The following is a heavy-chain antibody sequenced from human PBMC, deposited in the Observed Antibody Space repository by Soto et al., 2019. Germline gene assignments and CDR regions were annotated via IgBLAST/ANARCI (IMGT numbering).Heavy chain of an antibody. J-gene: IGHJ6*02. CDR3: ARDSPSYGPAYYYYGMDV. CDR1: GFTFSSYS. D-gene: IGHD5-18*01. Sequence: GGSLRLSCAASGFTFSSYSMNWVRQAPGKGLEWVSSISSSSSYIYYADSVKGRFTISRDNAKNSLYLQMNSLRAEDTAVYYCARDSPSYGPAYYYYGMDVWGQGTTVTVSS. V-gene: IGHV3-21*01. CDR2: ISSSSSYI.